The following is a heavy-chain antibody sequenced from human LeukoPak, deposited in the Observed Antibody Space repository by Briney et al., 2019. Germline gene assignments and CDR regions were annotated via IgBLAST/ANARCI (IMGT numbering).Heavy chain of an antibody. J-gene: IGHJ5*02. V-gene: IGHV1-69*04. CDR3: ARDRSTSVGSWFDP. CDR2: IIPILGIA. CDR1: GGTFSSYA. D-gene: IGHD2-2*01. Sequence: SVKVSCKASGGTFSSYAISWVRQAPGQGLEWMGRIIPILGIANYAQKFQGRVTITADKSTSTAYMELRSLRSDDTAVYYCARDRSTSVGSWFDPWGQGTLVTVSS.